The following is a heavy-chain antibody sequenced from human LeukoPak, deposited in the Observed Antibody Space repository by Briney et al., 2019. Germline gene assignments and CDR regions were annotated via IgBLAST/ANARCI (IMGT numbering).Heavy chain of an antibody. CDR2: IYPGDYET. V-gene: IGHV5-51*01. D-gene: IGHD2-21*02. CDR3: AIPPGYCGNDCSFDH. Sequence: GESLKISCEGPGYSFSNYRIGWLRQKPGKGLEWMGIIYPGDYETRYSPSFQGLVTISVDKSISTAYLQWSSLKASDTAMYYCAIPPGYCGNDCSFDHWGQGALVTVSS. J-gene: IGHJ4*02. CDR1: GYSFSNYR.